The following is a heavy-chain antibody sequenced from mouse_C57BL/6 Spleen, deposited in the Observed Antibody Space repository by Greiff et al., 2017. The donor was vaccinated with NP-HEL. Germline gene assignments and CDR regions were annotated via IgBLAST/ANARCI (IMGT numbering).Heavy chain of an antibody. Sequence: QVQLQQSGAELVRPGTSVKVSCKASGYAFTNYLIEWVKQRPGQGLEWIGVINPGSGGTNYNEKFKGKATLTADKSSSTAYMQLSSLTSEDSAVYFCARDYYYGSSRFYFDYWGQGTTLTVSS. CDR2: INPGSGGT. CDR3: ARDYYYGSSRFYFDY. V-gene: IGHV1-54*01. D-gene: IGHD1-1*01. CDR1: GYAFTNYL. J-gene: IGHJ2*01.